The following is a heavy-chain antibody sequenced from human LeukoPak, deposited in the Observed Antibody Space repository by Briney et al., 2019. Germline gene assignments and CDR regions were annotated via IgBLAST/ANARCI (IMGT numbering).Heavy chain of an antibody. Sequence: ASVNVSCKASGYTFTSYGISWVRQAPGQGLEWMGWISAYNGNTNYAQKLQGRVTMTTDTSTSTAYMELRSLRSDDTAVYYCARGRRRYSSGWYGGDYWGQGTLVTVSS. J-gene: IGHJ4*02. CDR1: GYTFTSYG. CDR2: ISAYNGNT. V-gene: IGHV1-18*01. CDR3: ARGRRRYSSGWYGGDY. D-gene: IGHD6-19*01.